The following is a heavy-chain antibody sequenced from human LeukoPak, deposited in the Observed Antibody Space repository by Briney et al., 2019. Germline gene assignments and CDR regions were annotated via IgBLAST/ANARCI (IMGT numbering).Heavy chain of an antibody. CDR1: GGSISSYY. CDR3: ARDSGTTGEVKFDP. D-gene: IGHD3-10*01. J-gene: IGHJ5*02. V-gene: IGHV4-4*07. Sequence: PSETLSLTCTVSGGSISSYYWSWIRQPAGTALEWIGRIYTSGTITYNPSLKSRVTMSVDTSKNQFSLKLSSVTAADTAVYYCARDSGTTGEVKFDPWDQGTLVTVSS. CDR2: IYTSGTI.